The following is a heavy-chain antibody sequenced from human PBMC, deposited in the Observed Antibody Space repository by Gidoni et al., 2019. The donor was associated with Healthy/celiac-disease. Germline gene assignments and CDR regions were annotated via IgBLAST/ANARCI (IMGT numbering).Heavy chain of an antibody. V-gene: IGHV1-69*01. D-gene: IGHD2-2*01. Sequence: QVQLVQSVAAVKKPGSSVTVSCKASGCTFSISAISWVRQAPGQGLEWMGGIIPIFGTANYAQKFQGRVTITADESTSTAYMELSSLRSEDTAVYYCAREMGYCSSTSCYRFDYWGQGTLVTVSS. CDR1: GCTFSISA. J-gene: IGHJ4*02. CDR2: IIPIFGTA. CDR3: AREMGYCSSTSCYRFDY.